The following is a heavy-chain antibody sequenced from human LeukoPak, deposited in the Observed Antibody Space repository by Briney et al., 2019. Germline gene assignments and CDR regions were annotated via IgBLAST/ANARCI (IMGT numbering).Heavy chain of an antibody. V-gene: IGHV3-7*04. CDR1: GFTFSIYW. J-gene: IGHJ4*02. D-gene: IGHD6-19*01. CDR3: ARAVAESEDY. CDR2: IKQDGSEK. Sequence: GGSLRLSCAASGFTFSIYWMSWVRQAPGRGLEWVANIKQDGSEKYYVDSVKGRFTISRDNAKNSLSLQMNSLRAEDTAVYYCARAVAESEDYWGQGTLVTVSS.